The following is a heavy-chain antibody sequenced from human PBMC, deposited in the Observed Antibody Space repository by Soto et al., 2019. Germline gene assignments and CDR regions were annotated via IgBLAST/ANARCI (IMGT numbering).Heavy chain of an antibody. CDR2: INPNGGST. D-gene: IGHD2-21*01. J-gene: IGHJ4*02. V-gene: IGHV1-46*01. CDR3: ARSLLQGDF. Sequence: QVQLVQSGAEVKKPGASVKVSCKASGYTFIHYYIHWERQAPGQGLEWMAIINPNGGSTNYAQKFQGRVTVTSDTSTSTVSMELNSLGSDDTAVYFCARSLLQGDFWGQGTLVTGSS. CDR1: GYTFIHYY.